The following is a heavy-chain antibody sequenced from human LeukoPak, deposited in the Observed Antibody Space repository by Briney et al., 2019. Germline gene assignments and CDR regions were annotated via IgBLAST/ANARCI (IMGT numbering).Heavy chain of an antibody. V-gene: IGHV3-21*01. D-gene: IGHD6-6*01. J-gene: IGHJ4*02. CDR1: GFTFSIYT. Sequence: GGSLRLSCAASGFTFSIYTINWVRQAPGKGLEWVSSISSSTSYIYYADSVKGRFTISRDNAKNSVYLQMNSLRAEDTAVYYCAKLWEYSSSYYFDYWGQGTLVTVSS. CDR3: AKLWEYSSSYYFDY. CDR2: ISSSTSYI.